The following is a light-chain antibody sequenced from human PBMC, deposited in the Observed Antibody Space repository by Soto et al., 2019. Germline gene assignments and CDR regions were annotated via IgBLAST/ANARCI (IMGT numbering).Light chain of an antibody. CDR1: QSVSSN. J-gene: IGKJ4*01. CDR3: QHRNNWPLT. Sequence: EIVMTQSPATLSVSPGERSTLSCRASQSVSSNLAWYQQKPGQAPRLLIYGASTRATGIPARFSGSGSGTDFTLTISSLEPEDFAVYYCQHRNNWPLTFGGGTKVDIK. CDR2: GAS. V-gene: IGKV3-15*01.